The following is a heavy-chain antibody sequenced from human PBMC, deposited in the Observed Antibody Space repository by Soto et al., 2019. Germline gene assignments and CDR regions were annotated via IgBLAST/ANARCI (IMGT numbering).Heavy chain of an antibody. J-gene: IGHJ6*02. V-gene: IGHV4-38-2*02. CDR2: IYHGGST. CDR3: ARDQKDRYDHSSPDYYYFGVDV. CDR1: GYSISSGYY. D-gene: IGHD6-13*01. Sequence: SETLSLTCAVSGYSISSGYYWGWLRQPPGKGLEWIGSIYHGGSTYYNPSLNSRVTLSIDMTNNHVSLILNSVTAADTAVYYCARDQKDRYDHSSPDYYYFGVDVWGQGTTVTVSS.